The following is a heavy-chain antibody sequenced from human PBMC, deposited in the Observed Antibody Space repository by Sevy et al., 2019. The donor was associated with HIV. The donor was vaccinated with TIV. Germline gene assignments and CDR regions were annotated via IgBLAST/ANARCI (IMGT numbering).Heavy chain of an antibody. Sequence: GGSPRLSCAASGFTFSSYWMSWVRQAPGKGLEWVADIKKDGSVKLYADAVKGRFTISRDNAENSVDLQMKSLRAEDTAVYFCARWRGAQSEFDYWGQGTRVTVSS. V-gene: IGHV3-7*01. CDR3: ARWRGAQSEFDY. CDR1: GFTFSSYW. J-gene: IGHJ4*02. D-gene: IGHD3-3*01. CDR2: IKKDGSVK.